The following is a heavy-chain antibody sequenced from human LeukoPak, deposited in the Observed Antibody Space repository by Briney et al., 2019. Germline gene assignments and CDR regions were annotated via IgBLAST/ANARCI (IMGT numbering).Heavy chain of an antibody. D-gene: IGHD1-14*01. J-gene: IGHJ4*02. V-gene: IGHV3-23*01. Sequence: PGGSLRLSCAASGFTLNNYAMNWVRQAPGKGLEWVSLISSSGDATYYADSVQGRFTISRDNSRNTLYLHIDSLRVEDTATYYCARGTTDLDYWGRGTRVIVSS. CDR2: ISSSGDAT. CDR3: ARGTTDLDY. CDR1: GFTLNNYA.